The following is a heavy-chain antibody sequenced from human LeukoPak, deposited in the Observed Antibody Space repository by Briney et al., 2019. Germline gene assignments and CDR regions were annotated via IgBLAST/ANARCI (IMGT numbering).Heavy chain of an antibody. V-gene: IGHV3-21*01. CDR3: ARDRNVDIAATTGWYNWFDP. CDR2: ISSSSSYI. D-gene: IGHD5-12*01. CDR1: GFTFSSYS. Sequence: GGSLRLSCAASGFTFSSYSMNWVRQAPGKGLEWVSSISSSSSYIYYADSVKGRFTISRDNAKNSLYLQMNSLRAEDTAVYYCARDRNVDIAATTGWYNWFDPWGQGTLVTVSS. J-gene: IGHJ5*02.